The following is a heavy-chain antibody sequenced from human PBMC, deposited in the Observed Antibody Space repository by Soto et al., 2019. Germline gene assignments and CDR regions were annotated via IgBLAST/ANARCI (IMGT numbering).Heavy chain of an antibody. D-gene: IGHD1-20*01. CDR2: TGATGRTT. V-gene: IGHV3-23*01. Sequence: GGSLRLSCAASGFTFNIYAMTWVRQAPGKGLEWVSTTGATGRTTYYADSVKGRFTVSRDNSKNTLDLQMSNLRAEDTAVYYCATVHNTSRSFDYWGQGALVTVSS. CDR1: GFTFNIYA. CDR3: ATVHNTSRSFDY. J-gene: IGHJ4*02.